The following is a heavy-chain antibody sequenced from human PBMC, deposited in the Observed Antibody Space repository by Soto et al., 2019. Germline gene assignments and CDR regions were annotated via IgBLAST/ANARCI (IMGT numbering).Heavy chain of an antibody. J-gene: IGHJ6*03. V-gene: IGHV4-59*01. CDR3: ARVVLVCSGGSCYDYYYYYMEV. CDR1: GGSISSYY. CDR2: IYYSGST. D-gene: IGHD2-15*01. Sequence: ASETLSLTCTVSGGSISSYYWSWIRQPPGKGLEWIGYIYYSGSTNYNPSLKSRVTISVDTSKNQFSLKLSSVTAADTAVYYCARVVLVCSGGSCYDYYYYYMEVWGKGTTVTVSS.